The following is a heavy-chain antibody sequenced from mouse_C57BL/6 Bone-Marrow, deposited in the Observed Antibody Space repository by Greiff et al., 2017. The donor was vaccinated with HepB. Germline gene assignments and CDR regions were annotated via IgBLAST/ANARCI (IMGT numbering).Heavy chain of an antibody. Sequence: EVKLVESGGDLVKPGGSLKLSCAASGFTFSSYGMSWVRQTPDKRLEWVATISSGGSYTYYPDSVKGRCTISSDNAKNTLYLQMSRLKSEDTAMYYCARTYGNYAMDYWGQGTSVTVSS. CDR2: ISSGGSYT. CDR1: GFTFSSYG. J-gene: IGHJ4*01. CDR3: ARTYGNYAMDY. V-gene: IGHV5-6*01. D-gene: IGHD2-1*01.